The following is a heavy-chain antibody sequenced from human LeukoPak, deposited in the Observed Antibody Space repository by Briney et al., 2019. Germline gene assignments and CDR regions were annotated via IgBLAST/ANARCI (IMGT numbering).Heavy chain of an antibody. CDR2: ISSSSGSK. J-gene: IGHJ5*02. D-gene: IGHD3-10*02. CDR3: ARDLHVRGIITNTNWFDP. CDR1: GFAFSSYS. V-gene: IGHV3-21*01. Sequence: GGSLRLSCAASGFAFSSYSMNWVRQAPGKGLEWVSSISSSSGSKYYSDSLKGRFTISRDNAKDLLYLQMNSLRAEDTAVYYCARDLHVRGIITNTNWFDPWGQGTLVTVSS.